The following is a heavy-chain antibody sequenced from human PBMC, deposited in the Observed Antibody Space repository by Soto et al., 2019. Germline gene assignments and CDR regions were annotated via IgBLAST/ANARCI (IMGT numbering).Heavy chain of an antibody. CDR3: ASLSITMVRGVPDYYYGMDV. J-gene: IGHJ6*02. Sequence: EVQLVESGGGLVKPGGSLRLSCAASGFTFSSYSMNWVRQAPGKGLEWVSSISSSSSYIYYADSVKGRFTISRDNAKNSLYRQMNSLRAEDTAVYYCASLSITMVRGVPDYYYGMDVWGQGTTVTVSS. CDR2: ISSSSSYI. V-gene: IGHV3-21*01. CDR1: GFTFSSYS. D-gene: IGHD3-10*01.